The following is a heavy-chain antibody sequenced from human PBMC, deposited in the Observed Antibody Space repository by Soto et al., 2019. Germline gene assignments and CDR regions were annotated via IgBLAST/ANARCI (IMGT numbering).Heavy chain of an antibody. CDR1: GFAFSSYW. Sequence: EVQLVESGGGLVQPGGSLRLSCAASGFAFSSYWMHWVRQAPGKGLVWVSRINSDGSSTSYADSVKGRFTISRDNAKNTLYLQMNSLRGEDTAVYYCSRDKMGATADYWSQGSLVTVSS. J-gene: IGHJ4*02. CDR3: SRDKMGATADY. V-gene: IGHV3-74*01. CDR2: INSDGSST. D-gene: IGHD1-26*01.